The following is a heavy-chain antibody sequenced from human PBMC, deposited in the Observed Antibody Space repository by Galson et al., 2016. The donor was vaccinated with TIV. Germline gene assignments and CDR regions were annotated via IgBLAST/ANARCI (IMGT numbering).Heavy chain of an antibody. J-gene: IGHJ6*02. CDR3: AIQFVDV. Sequence: SLRLSCAASGFTFSSYAMNWVRQAPGKGLEWVSSISENSGSTDYADSVKGRFTISRDNSKNTLYLQMDSLRAEDTAVYYCAIQFVDVWGQGTTVTVSS. V-gene: IGHV3-23*01. CDR1: GFTFSSYA. CDR2: ISENSGST. D-gene: IGHD5-24*01.